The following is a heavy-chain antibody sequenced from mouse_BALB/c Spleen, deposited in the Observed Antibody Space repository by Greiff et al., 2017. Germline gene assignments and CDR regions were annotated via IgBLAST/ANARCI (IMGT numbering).Heavy chain of an antibody. J-gene: IGHJ4*01. CDR3: AIRYDGMDY. CDR2: INPSTGYT. CDR1: GYTFTSYW. Sequence: VKLVESGAELAKPGASVKMSCKASGYTFTSYWMHWVKQRPGQGLEWIGYINPSTGYTEYNQKFKDKATLTADKSSSTAYMQLSSLTSEDSAVYYCAIRYDGMDYWGQGTSVTVSS. V-gene: IGHV1-7*01. D-gene: IGHD2-14*01.